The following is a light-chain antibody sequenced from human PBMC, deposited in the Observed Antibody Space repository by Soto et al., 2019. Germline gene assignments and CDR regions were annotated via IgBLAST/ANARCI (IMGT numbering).Light chain of an antibody. Sequence: QSVLTQPASVSGSPGQSITVSCTGTSSDVGGSDYVSWYQQHPDKAPKLIISEVSDRPSGVSDRFSGSKSGNTASLTISGLQVEDEADYYCCSYTTSNTYVFGTGTKVTVL. V-gene: IGLV2-14*01. CDR2: EVS. CDR1: SSDVGGSDY. J-gene: IGLJ1*01. CDR3: CSYTTSNTYV.